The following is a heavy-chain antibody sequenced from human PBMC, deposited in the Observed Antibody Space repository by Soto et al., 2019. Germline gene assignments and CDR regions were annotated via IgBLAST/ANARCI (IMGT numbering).Heavy chain of an antibody. Sequence: GGSLRLSCTASGFTFSAYAMNWVRQAPGKGLEWVSAISGGNGRTYYADSVKGRFTIFRDISKNTLYLQMNSLRADDTAVYYCAKGQDYGNYVGHIDSWGQGTLVTVSS. J-gene: IGHJ4*02. D-gene: IGHD4-17*01. CDR3: AKGQDYGNYVGHIDS. CDR2: ISGGNGRT. V-gene: IGHV3-23*01. CDR1: GFTFSAYA.